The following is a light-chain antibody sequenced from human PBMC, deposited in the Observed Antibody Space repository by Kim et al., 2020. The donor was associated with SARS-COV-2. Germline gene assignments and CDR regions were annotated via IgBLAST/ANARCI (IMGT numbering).Light chain of an antibody. V-gene: IGKV3-15*01. CDR1: KSVSSN. CDR2: GAS. Sequence: EIVMTQSPATLSVSPGERATLSCRASKSVSSNLAWYQQKPGQAPRLLIYGASTRATGIPARFSGSGSGTEFTLTISSLQYEDFAVYYCQQYNNWPAWTFGQGTKVDIK. CDR3: QQYNNWPAWT. J-gene: IGKJ1*01.